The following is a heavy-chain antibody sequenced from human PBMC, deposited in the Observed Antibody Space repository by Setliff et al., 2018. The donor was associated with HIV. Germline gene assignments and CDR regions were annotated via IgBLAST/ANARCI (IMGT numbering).Heavy chain of an antibody. V-gene: IGHV1-18*01. D-gene: IGHD3-22*01. CDR1: GYTFRSFA. CDR2: ISAYNGNT. J-gene: IGHJ4*02. CDR3: ARVGPFAFDSSGYAEF. Sequence: KVSCKASGYTFRSFAISWVRQAPGQGLEWMAWISAYNGNTNYAQRLQGRVTVTTDTSTSTAYMELRGLRSDDTAVYFCARVGPFAFDSSGYAEFWGQGTLVTVSS.